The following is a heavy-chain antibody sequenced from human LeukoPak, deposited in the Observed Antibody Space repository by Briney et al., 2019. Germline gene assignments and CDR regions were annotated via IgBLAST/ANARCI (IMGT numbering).Heavy chain of an antibody. CDR3: ARDRGYSSSWPHYYFDY. CDR2: INPSGGST. Sequence: GASVKVSCTASGYTFTGYYMHWVRQAPGQGLEWMGIINPSGGSTSYAQKFQGRVTMTRDMSTSTVYMELSSLRSEDTAVYYCARDRGYSSSWPHYYFDYWGQGTLVTVSS. CDR1: GYTFTGYY. D-gene: IGHD6-13*01. V-gene: IGHV1-46*01. J-gene: IGHJ4*02.